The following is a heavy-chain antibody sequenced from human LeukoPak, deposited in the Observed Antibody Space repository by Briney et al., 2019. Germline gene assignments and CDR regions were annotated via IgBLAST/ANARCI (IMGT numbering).Heavy chain of an antibody. CDR1: GYTFTDYG. V-gene: IGHV1-18*01. CDR3: ARGAGYDYVWKSYRYYDF. D-gene: IGHD3-16*02. CDR2: ITVDNGNT. Sequence: ASVKVSCKASGYTFTDYGVSWMRQAPGQGLEWMGWITVDNGNTHYAQNFQGRVTMTTDTSTSTVYMELRSLRSDDTAVYYCARGAGYDYVWKSYRYYDFWGQGTLVTVSS. J-gene: IGHJ4*02.